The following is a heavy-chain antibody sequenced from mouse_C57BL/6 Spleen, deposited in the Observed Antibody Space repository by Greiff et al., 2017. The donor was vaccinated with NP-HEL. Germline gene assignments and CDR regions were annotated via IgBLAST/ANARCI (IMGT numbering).Heavy chain of an antibody. CDR1: GYTFTDYY. CDR3: ASSSLSWFAY. Sequence: EVQLQQSGPELVKPGASVKISCKASGYTFTDYYMNWVKQSHGKSLEWIGDINPNNGGTSYNQKFKGKATLTVDKSSSTAYMELRRLTSEDSAVYYCASSSLSWFAYWGQGTLVTVSA. J-gene: IGHJ3*01. CDR2: INPNNGGT. D-gene: IGHD1-1*01. V-gene: IGHV1-26*01.